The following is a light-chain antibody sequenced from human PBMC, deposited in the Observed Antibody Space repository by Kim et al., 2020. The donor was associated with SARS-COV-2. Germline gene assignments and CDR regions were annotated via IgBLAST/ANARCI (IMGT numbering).Light chain of an antibody. CDR1: QTIGTW. Sequence: DIQMTQSPSTLSASVGDRVTISCRASQTIGTWLAWYQQKPGKAPKALIYGSTSLESGVPSRFSGSGSGTEFTLTITSLQPDDFATYYCHQYKSPMYTLGQGTKLEI. V-gene: IGKV1-5*03. CDR2: GST. CDR3: HQYKSPMYT. J-gene: IGKJ2*01.